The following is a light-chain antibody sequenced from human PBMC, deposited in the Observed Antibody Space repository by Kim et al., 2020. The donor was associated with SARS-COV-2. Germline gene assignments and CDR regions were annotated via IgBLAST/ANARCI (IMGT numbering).Light chain of an antibody. Sequence: QSDLTQPPSASGSPGQSVTISCTGTSSDVGRYNYVSWYQHHPGKAPKLMIYEVNKRPSGVPDRFSGAKSGNAASLTVSGLQTEDEADYYCSSYADNNIFYVFGTGTKVTVL. V-gene: IGLV2-8*01. CDR3: SSYADNNIFYV. CDR2: EVN. J-gene: IGLJ1*01. CDR1: SSDVGRYNY.